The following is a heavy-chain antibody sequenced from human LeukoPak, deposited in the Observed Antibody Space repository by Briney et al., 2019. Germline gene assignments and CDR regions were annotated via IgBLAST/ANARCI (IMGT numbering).Heavy chain of an antibody. Sequence: ASVKVSCKASGYTFTSYGISWVRQAPGQGLEWMGWISAYNGNTNYAQKLQGRVTMTTDTSTSTAYMELRSLRSDDTAVYYCARDRRGSGSYLPIFGHNWFDPWGQGTLVTVSS. CDR1: GYTFTSYG. CDR2: ISAYNGNT. D-gene: IGHD3-10*01. J-gene: IGHJ5*02. CDR3: ARDRRGSGSYLPIFGHNWFDP. V-gene: IGHV1-18*01.